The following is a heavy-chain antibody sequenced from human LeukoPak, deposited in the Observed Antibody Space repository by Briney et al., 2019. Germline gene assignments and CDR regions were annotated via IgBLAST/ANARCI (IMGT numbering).Heavy chain of an antibody. D-gene: IGHD2-2*01. J-gene: IGHJ4*02. V-gene: IGHV3-15*01. CDR3: TTVPRRYCSSTSCRPFDY. CDR2: IKNRTDGGTT. CDR1: GFTFSNAW. Sequence: GGSLRLSCAASGFTFSNAWMSWVRQAPGKGLEWVGRIKNRTDGGTTDYAAPVKGRFTISRDDSKNTLYLQMNSLKTEDTAVYYCTTVPRRYCSSTSCRPFDYWGQGTLVTVSS.